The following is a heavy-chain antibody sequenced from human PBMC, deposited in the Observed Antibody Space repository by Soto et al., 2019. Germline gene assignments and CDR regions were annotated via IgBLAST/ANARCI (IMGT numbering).Heavy chain of an antibody. Sequence: QVQLQESGPGLVKPSQTLSLTCTVSGGSISSGGYYWSWIRQHPGKGLEWIGYIYYSGSTYYNPSAKSRVTTPVDTFKNQFSLKLNSVTAADTAVYYCARLSIYDYVWGSRSGWGQGTLVTVSS. CDR1: GGSISSGGYY. J-gene: IGHJ4*02. V-gene: IGHV4-31*03. D-gene: IGHD3-16*01. CDR2: IYYSGST. CDR3: ARLSIYDYVWGSRSG.